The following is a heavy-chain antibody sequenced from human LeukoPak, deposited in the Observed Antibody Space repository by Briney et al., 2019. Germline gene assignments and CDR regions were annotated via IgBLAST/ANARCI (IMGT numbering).Heavy chain of an antibody. CDR2: INHSGST. CDR1: GGSFSGYY. Sequence: SETLSLTCAVYGGSFSGYYWSWIRQAPGKGLEWIGEINHSGSTNYNPSLKSRVTISVSSYKTQFSLKLSCVTAADTAVYYCARGQSSGCLDYWGQGTLVTVSS. V-gene: IGHV4-34*01. D-gene: IGHD6-19*01. CDR3: ARGQSSGCLDY. J-gene: IGHJ4*02.